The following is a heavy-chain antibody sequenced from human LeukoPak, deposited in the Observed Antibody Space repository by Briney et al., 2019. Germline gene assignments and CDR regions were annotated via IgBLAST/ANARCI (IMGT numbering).Heavy chain of an antibody. D-gene: IGHD6-19*01. Sequence: PGGSLRLSCAASGFTFSSYGMHWVRQAPGKGLEGVAVISYDGSNKYYADSVKGRFTISRDNSKNTLYLQMNSLRAEDTAVYYCAKEAWLGEYFQHWGQGTLVTVSS. CDR1: GFTFSSYG. CDR2: ISYDGSNK. CDR3: AKEAWLGEYFQH. J-gene: IGHJ1*01. V-gene: IGHV3-30*18.